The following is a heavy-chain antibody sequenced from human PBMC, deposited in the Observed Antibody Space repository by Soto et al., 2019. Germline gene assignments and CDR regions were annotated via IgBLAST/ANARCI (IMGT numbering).Heavy chain of an antibody. CDR1: GGSISSYY. CDR3: ARLRPDYYDSSGPLYYFDY. Sequence: SETLSLTCTVSGGSISSYYWSWIRQPPGKGLEWIGYIYYSGSTNYNPSLKSRVTISVDTSKNQLSLKLSSVTAADTAVYYCARLRPDYYDSSGPLYYFDYWGQGTLVTVSS. CDR2: IYYSGST. D-gene: IGHD3-22*01. J-gene: IGHJ4*02. V-gene: IGHV4-59*01.